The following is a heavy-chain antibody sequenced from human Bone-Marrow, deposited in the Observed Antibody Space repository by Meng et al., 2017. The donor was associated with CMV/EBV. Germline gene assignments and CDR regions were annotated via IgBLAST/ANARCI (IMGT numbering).Heavy chain of an antibody. CDR3: ARDGI. V-gene: IGHV3-9*01. Sequence: SLKISCAASGFTFDDYAMHWVRQAPGKGLEWVSGISWNSGSIGYADSVKGRFTISRDNAKNSLYLQMNSLRAEDTAVYYCARDGIWGQGTMVTVSS. CDR1: GFTFDDYA. J-gene: IGHJ3*02. CDR2: ISWNSGSI.